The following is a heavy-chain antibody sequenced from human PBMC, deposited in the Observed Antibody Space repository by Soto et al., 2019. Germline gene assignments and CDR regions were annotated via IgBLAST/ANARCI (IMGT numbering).Heavy chain of an antibody. Sequence: SQTLSLTCAISGDSVSSNTAAWNWIRSSPSRGLEWLGRTYYRSNWRHDYAVSVKSRITVNPDTSKNHFSLQLISVTPDDTAVYYCARGVAGSGFDLWGQRTLVTVYS. CDR1: GDSVSSNTAA. D-gene: IGHD6-19*01. CDR2: TYYRSNWRH. J-gene: IGHJ4*02. CDR3: ARGVAGSGFDL. V-gene: IGHV6-1*01.